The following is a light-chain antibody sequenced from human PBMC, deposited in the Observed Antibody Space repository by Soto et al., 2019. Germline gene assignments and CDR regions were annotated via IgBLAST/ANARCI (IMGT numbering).Light chain of an antibody. J-gene: IGKJ2*01. V-gene: IGKV3-20*01. Sequence: EIVLTQSPGTLSLSPGERATLSCRASQSVSSSYLAWYQHKPGQAPRLLIYGASSMATGIPDRFSGSGSGTDFKLTISRLEPEDFAVYYCQQYCSSPHTFGQGTKLEIK. CDR1: QSVSSSY. CDR3: QQYCSSPHT. CDR2: GAS.